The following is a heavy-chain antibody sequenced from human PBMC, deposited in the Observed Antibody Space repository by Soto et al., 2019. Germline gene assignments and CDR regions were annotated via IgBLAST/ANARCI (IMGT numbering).Heavy chain of an antibody. V-gene: IGHV1-18*01. Sequence: GASVKVSCKASGYTFTSYGISWVRQAPGQGLEWMGWISAYNGNTNYAQKLQGRVTMTTDASTSTAYMELRSLRPDDTAVYYCARDLYDMIPRPHVFDYWGQGTLVTVSS. J-gene: IGHJ4*02. CDR2: ISAYNGNT. CDR1: GYTFTSYG. CDR3: ARDLYDMIPRPHVFDY. D-gene: IGHD3-16*01.